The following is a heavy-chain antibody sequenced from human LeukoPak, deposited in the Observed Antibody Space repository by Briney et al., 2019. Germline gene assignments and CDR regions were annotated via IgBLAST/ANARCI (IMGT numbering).Heavy chain of an antibody. CDR2: IYYSGST. CDR3: ARRGIFGGWFDP. D-gene: IGHD3-3*01. Sequence: PSETLSLTCTVSGGSISSSSYYWGWIRQPPGKGLEWIGSIYYSGSTYYNPSLKSRVTISVDTSKNQFSLKLSSVTAADTAVYYCARRGIFGGWFDPWGQGTLVTVSS. CDR1: GGSISSSSYY. J-gene: IGHJ5*02. V-gene: IGHV4-39*01.